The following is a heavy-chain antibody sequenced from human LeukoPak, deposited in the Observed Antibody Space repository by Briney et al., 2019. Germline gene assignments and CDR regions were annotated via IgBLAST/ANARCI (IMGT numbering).Heavy chain of an antibody. Sequence: SETLSLTCAVYGGSFSGYYWSWIRQPPGKGLEWIGEINHSGSTYYNPSLKSRVTISVDRSKNQFSLKLSSVTAADTAVYYCARDNLNWFDPWGQGTLVTVSS. CDR3: ARDNLNWFDP. D-gene: IGHD1-20*01. CDR2: INHSGST. CDR1: GGSFSGYY. V-gene: IGHV4-34*01. J-gene: IGHJ5*02.